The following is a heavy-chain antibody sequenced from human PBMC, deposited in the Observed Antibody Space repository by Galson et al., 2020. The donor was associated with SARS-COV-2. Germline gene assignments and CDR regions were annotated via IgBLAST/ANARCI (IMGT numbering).Heavy chain of an antibody. D-gene: IGHD3-22*01. J-gene: IGHJ3*02. CDR2: ISASGAST. CDR3: AKNFYDNSGYYPDAFDI. Sequence: GESLKISCAASRFTFSSFAMSWVRQAPGKGLEWVSAISASGASTYYADSVKGRFTFSRDNSRNTLYLEMNSLRAEDTAVYYCAKNFYDNSGYYPDAFDIWGQGTMVTVSS. V-gene: IGHV3-23*01. CDR1: RFTFSSFA.